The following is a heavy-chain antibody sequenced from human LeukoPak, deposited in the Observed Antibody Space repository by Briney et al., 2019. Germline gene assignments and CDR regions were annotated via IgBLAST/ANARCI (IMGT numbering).Heavy chain of an antibody. D-gene: IGHD6-13*01. CDR3: ARDKGSSWSDAFDI. CDR2: ISIPGSI. V-gene: IGHV3-53*01. CDR1: GFTVSSNY. Sequence: LTGGSLRLSCAASGFTVSSNYMTWVRQAPGKGLEWVSVISIPGSITYADSVKGRFTTSRDNSKNTLYLQMNSLRADDTAVYYCARDKGSSWSDAFDIKGRGTRVAVSA. J-gene: IGHJ3*02.